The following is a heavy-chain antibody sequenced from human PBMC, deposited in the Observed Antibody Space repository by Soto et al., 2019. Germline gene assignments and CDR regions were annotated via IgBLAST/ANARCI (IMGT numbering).Heavy chain of an antibody. CDR1: AGTFSNSA. J-gene: IGHJ1*01. V-gene: IGHV1-69*06. D-gene: IGHD6-19*01. CDR3: ARGRDKLYGGGWYGDLQD. CDR2: IIPVFGAV. Sequence: QVQLVQSGAEVKKPGSSVKVSCKASAGTFSNSAFGWVRQAPGQGLEWVGAIIPVFGAVDYAQKLQGRVTISADKSTSTVSLEVSSLRSEDTALYYCARGRDKLYGGGWYGDLQDWGQGTLVTVSS.